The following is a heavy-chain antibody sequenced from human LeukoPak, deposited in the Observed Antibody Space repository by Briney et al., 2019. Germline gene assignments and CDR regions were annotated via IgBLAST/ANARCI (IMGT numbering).Heavy chain of an antibody. CDR1: GFTFSSYW. Sequence: PGGSLRLSCAASGFTFSSYWMHWVRQAPGKGLVWVSRINSDGSSTSYADSVKGRFTISRDNAKNTLYLQMNSLRAEDTAVYYCARDSERKYYYGSGSSDYWGQGTLVTVSS. V-gene: IGHV3-74*01. CDR3: ARDSERKYYYGSGSSDY. CDR2: INSDGSST. D-gene: IGHD3-10*01. J-gene: IGHJ4*02.